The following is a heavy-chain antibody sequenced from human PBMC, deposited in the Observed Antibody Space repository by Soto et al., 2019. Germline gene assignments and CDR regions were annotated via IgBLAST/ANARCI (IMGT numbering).Heavy chain of an antibody. D-gene: IGHD3-3*01. CDR2: ISGSGGST. CDR1: GFPFSSYA. Sequence: GGSLRLSCAASGFPFSSYAMSWVRQGPGKGLEWVSAISGSGGSTYYADSVKGRFSVSRDNSNNTLYLQLNSLRAEDTAVYYCAEANRLDFFYYYGMDVWGQGTTVTVSS. CDR3: AEANRLDFFYYYGMDV. V-gene: IGHV3-23*01. J-gene: IGHJ6*02.